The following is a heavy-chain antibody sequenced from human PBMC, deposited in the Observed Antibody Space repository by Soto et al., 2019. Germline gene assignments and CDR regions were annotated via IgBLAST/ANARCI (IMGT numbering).Heavy chain of an antibody. CDR2: VSDSGGRT. Sequence: GGSLRLSCAASGFTFTASAMNWVRQAPGKGLEWVSIVSDSGGRTHYADSVRGRFIISRDNSKNTLYLQMNSLRPDDTAVYYCVRSLDINWMNWFDLWGQGALVTVSS. D-gene: IGHD1-1*01. J-gene: IGHJ5*02. V-gene: IGHV3-23*01. CDR1: GFTFTASA. CDR3: VRSLDINWMNWFDL.